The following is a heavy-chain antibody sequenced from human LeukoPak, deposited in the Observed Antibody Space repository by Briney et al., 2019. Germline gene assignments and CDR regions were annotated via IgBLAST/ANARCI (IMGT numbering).Heavy chain of an antibody. CDR3: ARGGNYGSGTYTAFDY. CDR1: GYTFTGYY. Sequence: ASLKVSCKASGYTFTGYYIHWVRQAPGQGLQWIGWINPNSGDTHFTQNFQGRVTMTTDTSITTAYMELSRLRSDDTAVYYCARGGNYGSGTYTAFDYWGQGALVTVSS. J-gene: IGHJ4*02. D-gene: IGHD3-10*01. V-gene: IGHV1-2*02. CDR2: INPNSGDT.